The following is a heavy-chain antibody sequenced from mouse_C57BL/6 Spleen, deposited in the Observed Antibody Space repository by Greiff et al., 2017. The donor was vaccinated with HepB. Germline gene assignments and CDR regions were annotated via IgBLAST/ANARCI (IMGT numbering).Heavy chain of an antibody. CDR1: GYAFSSYW. Sequence: VQLQQSGAELVKPGASVKISCKASGYAFSSYWMNWVKQRPGKGLEWIGQIYPGDGDTNYNGKFKGKATLTADKSSSTAYMQLSSLTSADSAVYFCAREDPLYAMDYWGQGTSVTVSS. J-gene: IGHJ4*01. V-gene: IGHV1-80*01. CDR3: AREDPLYAMDY. CDR2: IYPGDGDT.